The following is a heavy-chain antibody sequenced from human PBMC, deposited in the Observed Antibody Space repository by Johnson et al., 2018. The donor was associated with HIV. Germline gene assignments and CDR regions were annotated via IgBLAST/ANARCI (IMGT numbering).Heavy chain of an antibody. D-gene: IGHD2-15*01. CDR1: GFTFSSYA. J-gene: IGHJ3*02. V-gene: IGHV3-30*18. Sequence: VQLVESGGGVVQPGRSLRLSCAASGFTFSSYAMHWVRQAPGKGLEWVAVISYDGSNQYYADSVKGRFTISRDNSKNTLYLQMNSLRAEATAVYYCAKNGGVGGGSSNGAFDIWGQGTMVTVSS. CDR2: ISYDGSNQ. CDR3: AKNGGVGGGSSNGAFDI.